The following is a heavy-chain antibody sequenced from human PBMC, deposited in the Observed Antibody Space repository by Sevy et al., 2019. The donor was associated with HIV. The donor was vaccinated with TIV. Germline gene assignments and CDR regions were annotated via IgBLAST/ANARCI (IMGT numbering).Heavy chain of an antibody. CDR2: ISSSSSYI. D-gene: IGHD3-22*01. J-gene: IGHJ6*02. CDR3: ARGVEHYYDSSGYRNHYYYDMDV. Sequence: LGGSLRLSCAASGFTFSSYSMNWVRQAPGKGLEWVSSISSSSSYIYYADSVKGRFTISRDNAKNSLYLQMNSLRAEDTAVYYCARGVEHYYDSSGYRNHYYYDMDVWGQGTTVTVSS. V-gene: IGHV3-21*01. CDR1: GFTFSSYS.